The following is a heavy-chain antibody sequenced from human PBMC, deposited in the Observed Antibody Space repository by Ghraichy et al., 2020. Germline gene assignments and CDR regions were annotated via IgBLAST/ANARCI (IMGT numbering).Heavy chain of an antibody. V-gene: IGHV4-59*01. CDR3: ARVPSGSRELHIDY. CDR1: GGSISSYY. J-gene: IGHJ4*02. D-gene: IGHD3-10*01. CDR2: IYYSGST. Sequence: SETLSLTCTVSGGSISSYYWSWIRQPPGKGLEWIGYIYYSGSTNYNPSLKSRVTISVDTSKNQFSLKLSSVTAADTAVYYCARVPSGSRELHIDYWGQGTLVTVSS.